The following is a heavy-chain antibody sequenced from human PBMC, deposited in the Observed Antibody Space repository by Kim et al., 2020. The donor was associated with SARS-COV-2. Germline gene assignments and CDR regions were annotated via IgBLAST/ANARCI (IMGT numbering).Heavy chain of an antibody. CDR1: GYTFTSYY. CDR2: INPSGGST. J-gene: IGHJ6*02. D-gene: IGHD1-26*01. V-gene: IGHV1-46*01. CDR3: ARDTGATTNDYYYYYYGMDV. Sequence: ASVKVSCKASGYTFTSYYMHWVRQAPGQGLEWMGIINPSGGSTSYAQKFQGRVTMTRDTSTSTVYMELSSLRSEDTAVYYCARDTGATTNDYYYYYYGMDVWGQGTTVTVSS.